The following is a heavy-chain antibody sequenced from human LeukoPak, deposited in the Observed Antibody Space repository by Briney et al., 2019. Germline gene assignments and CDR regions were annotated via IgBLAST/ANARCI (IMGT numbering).Heavy chain of an antibody. CDR3: ANPLTEYSSSHKH. D-gene: IGHD6-6*01. V-gene: IGHV3-23*01. CDR1: GFTFSSYA. Sequence: GGSLRLSCAASGFTFSSYAMSWIRQAPGKGLEWVSAISGSGGSTYYADSVKGRFTISRDNSKNTLYLQMNSLRAEDTAVYYCANPLTEYSSSHKHWGQGTLVTVSS. J-gene: IGHJ4*02. CDR2: ISGSGGST.